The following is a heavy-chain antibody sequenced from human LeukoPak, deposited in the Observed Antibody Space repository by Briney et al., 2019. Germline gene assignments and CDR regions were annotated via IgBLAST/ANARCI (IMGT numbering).Heavy chain of an antibody. Sequence: GGSLRLSCAASGFTFSSYSMNWVRQAPGKGLEWVSVISGSGDVTYYADSVKGRFTISRDTSKNTLSLQMNSLRAEDTAVYFCAKVSTPFWSGRKGRPGYFDYWGQGTLVTVSS. V-gene: IGHV3-23*01. CDR2: ISGSGDVT. CDR1: GFTFSSYS. CDR3: AKVSTPFWSGRKGRPGYFDY. J-gene: IGHJ4*02. D-gene: IGHD3-3*01.